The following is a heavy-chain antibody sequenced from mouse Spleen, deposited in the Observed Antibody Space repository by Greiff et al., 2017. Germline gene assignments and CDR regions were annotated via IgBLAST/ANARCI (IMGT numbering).Heavy chain of an antibody. J-gene: IGHJ3*01. CDR3: ARAYYGNEAFAY. D-gene: IGHD2-10*01. CDR1: GFTFSSYA. V-gene: IGHV5-6-5*01. CDR2: ISSGGST. Sequence: EVMLVESGGGLVKPGGSLKLSCAASGFTFSSYAMSWVRQTPEKRLEWVASISSGGSTYYPDSVKGRFTISRDNARNILDLQMSSLRSEDTAMYYCARAYYGNEAFAYWGQGTLGTVSA.